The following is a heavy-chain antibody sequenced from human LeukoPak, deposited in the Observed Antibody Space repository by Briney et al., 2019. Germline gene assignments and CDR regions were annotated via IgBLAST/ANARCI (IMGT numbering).Heavy chain of an antibody. CDR3: ARERFLEWLPYGMDV. J-gene: IGHJ6*02. D-gene: IGHD3-3*01. Sequence: GSLRLSCAASGFTFSSYWMSWVRQAPGKGLEWVANIKQDGSEKYYVDSVKGRFTISRDNAKNSLYLQTNSLRAEDTAVYYCARERFLEWLPYGMDVWGQGTTVTVSS. CDR2: IKQDGSEK. V-gene: IGHV3-7*01. CDR1: GFTFSSYW.